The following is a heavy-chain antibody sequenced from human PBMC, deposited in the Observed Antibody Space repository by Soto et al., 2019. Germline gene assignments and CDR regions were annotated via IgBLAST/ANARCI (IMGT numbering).Heavy chain of an antibody. CDR2: ISGSGGST. V-gene: IGHV3-23*01. J-gene: IGHJ4*02. Sequence: EGSLRLSCAASGFTFSSYAMSWVRQALGKGLEWVSAISGSGGSTYYADSVQCRFTISRDNSKNTLYLQMNSLIAEDRVVYYCEKALWAMISCGGVIVYFEYWGQGTLVTVSS. CDR1: GFTFSSYA. D-gene: IGHD3-16*02. CDR3: EKALWAMISCGGVIVYFEY.